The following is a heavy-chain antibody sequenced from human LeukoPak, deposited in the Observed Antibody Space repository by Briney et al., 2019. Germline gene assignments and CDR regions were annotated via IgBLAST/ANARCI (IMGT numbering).Heavy chain of an antibody. Sequence: GGSLRLSCAASGFTFSSYGMHWVRQAPGKGLEWVAVISYDGSNKYYADSVKGRFTISRDNSKNTLYLQMNSLRAEDTAVYYCARWIRDYVGVDVDYWGQGTLVTVSS. CDR2: ISYDGSNK. CDR1: GFTFSSYG. V-gene: IGHV3-30*03. CDR3: ARWIRDYVGVDVDY. J-gene: IGHJ4*02. D-gene: IGHD3-16*01.